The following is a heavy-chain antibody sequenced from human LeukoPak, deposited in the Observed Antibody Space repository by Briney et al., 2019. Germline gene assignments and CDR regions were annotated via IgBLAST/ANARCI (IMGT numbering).Heavy chain of an antibody. CDR3: ARADCSSTSCYVFDY. J-gene: IGHJ4*02. CDR2: INPNSGGT. V-gene: IGHV1-2*02. CDR1: GYTFTGYY. Sequence: ASVKVSCKASGYTFTGYYMHWVRQAPGQGLEWMGWINPNSGGTNYAQKFQGRVTLTWDTSISTAYMELSRLRSDDTAVYYCARADCSSTSCYVFDYWGQGTLVTVSS. D-gene: IGHD2-2*01.